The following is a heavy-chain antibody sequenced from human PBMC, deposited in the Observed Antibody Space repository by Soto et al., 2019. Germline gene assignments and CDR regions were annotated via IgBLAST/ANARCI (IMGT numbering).Heavy chain of an antibody. CDR3: TTMHSSVSYLPLYFFDY. Sequence: ASVKVSCKVSGYTLTELSIHWVRQTPGKGLEWMGGFDPEDGETIYAQKFQGRVTMTEDTSTDTAYMELSSLRSEDTAVYFCTTMHSSVSYLPLYFFDYWGQGTLVTVSS. CDR1: GYTLTELS. V-gene: IGHV1-24*01. J-gene: IGHJ4*02. D-gene: IGHD1-26*01. CDR2: FDPEDGET.